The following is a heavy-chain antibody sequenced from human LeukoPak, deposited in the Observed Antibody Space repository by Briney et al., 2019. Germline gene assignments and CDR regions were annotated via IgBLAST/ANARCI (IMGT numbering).Heavy chain of an antibody. CDR1: GYTLTELS. V-gene: IGHV1-24*01. Sequence: ASVKVSCKVSGYTLTELSMRWVRQAPGKGLEWMGGFDPEDGETIYAQKFQGRVTMTEDTSTDTAYMELSSLRSEDTAVYYCATFNIVVVPAVDDAFDIWGQGTMVTVSS. CDR2: FDPEDGET. J-gene: IGHJ3*02. D-gene: IGHD2-2*01. CDR3: ATFNIVVVPAVDDAFDI.